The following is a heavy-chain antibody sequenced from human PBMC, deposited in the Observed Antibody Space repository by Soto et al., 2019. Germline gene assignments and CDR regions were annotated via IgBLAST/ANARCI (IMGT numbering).Heavy chain of an antibody. V-gene: IGHV1-69*13. CDR3: ARSIAARLDYFDY. Sequence: SVKVSCKASGGTFSSYAISWVRQAPGQGLEWMGGIIPIFGTANYAQKFQGRVTITADESTSTAYMELSSLRSEDTAVYYCARSIAARLDYFDYWGQGTLVTVSS. D-gene: IGHD6-6*01. J-gene: IGHJ4*02. CDR2: IIPIFGTA. CDR1: GGTFSSYA.